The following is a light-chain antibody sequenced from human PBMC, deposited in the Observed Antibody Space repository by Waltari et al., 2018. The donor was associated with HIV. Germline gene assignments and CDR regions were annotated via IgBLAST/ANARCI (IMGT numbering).Light chain of an antibody. Sequence: QSALTQPASVSGSPGQSITISGTGTGSDVGGYNYVSWYQQHPGKAPKLMIYEVRNRPSGVSNRFSGSKSDHTASLTSSGLQAEDEADYYCSSYTSSSTLVFGGGTKLTVL. CDR1: GSDVGGYNY. J-gene: IGLJ2*01. CDR2: EVR. V-gene: IGLV2-14*01. CDR3: SSYTSSSTLV.